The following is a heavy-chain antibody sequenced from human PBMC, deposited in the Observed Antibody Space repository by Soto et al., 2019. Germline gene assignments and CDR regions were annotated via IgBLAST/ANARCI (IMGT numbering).Heavy chain of an antibody. CDR1: GYTFTGYY. Sequence: ASLKVSFKASGYTFTGYYSHWLRHAPGQGLEWMGWMNPNSGGTNYAQNFQGRVTMTRDTSISTAYMELSRLRSDDTAVYYCASWIVVHYWGKGTMVSVSS. D-gene: IGHD3-22*01. CDR2: MNPNSGGT. J-gene: IGHJ4*02. CDR3: ASWIVVHY. V-gene: IGHV1-2*02.